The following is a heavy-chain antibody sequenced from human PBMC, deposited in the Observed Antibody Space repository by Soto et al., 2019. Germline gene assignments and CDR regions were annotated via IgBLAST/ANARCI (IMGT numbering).Heavy chain of an antibody. Sequence: HVQLVQSGAEVKKPGASVKVSCKASGYTFTSYGISWVRQAPGQGLEWMGWISAYNGNTNYAQKLQGRVTMTTDTSTSTAYMELRSLRSDDTAVYYCARVNYYASGSYYYYHMEVWGQGTTVTVSS. CDR2: ISAYNGNT. CDR3: ARVNYYASGSYYYYHMEV. CDR1: GYTFTSYG. J-gene: IGHJ6*02. V-gene: IGHV1-18*01. D-gene: IGHD3-10*01.